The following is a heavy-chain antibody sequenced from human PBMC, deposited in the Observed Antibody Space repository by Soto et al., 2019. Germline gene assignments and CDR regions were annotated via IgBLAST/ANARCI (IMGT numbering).Heavy chain of an antibody. CDR3: ARPSVAGTLDYFDY. Sequence: GEPLKISCKGSGYSFTSYWIGWVRQMPGKGLEWMGIIYPGDSDTRYSPSFQGQVTVSADKSISTAYLQWGSLKASDTAMYYCARPSVAGTLDYFDYWGQGTLVTVSS. CDR1: GYSFTSYW. V-gene: IGHV5-51*01. CDR2: IYPGDSDT. J-gene: IGHJ4*02. D-gene: IGHD6-13*01.